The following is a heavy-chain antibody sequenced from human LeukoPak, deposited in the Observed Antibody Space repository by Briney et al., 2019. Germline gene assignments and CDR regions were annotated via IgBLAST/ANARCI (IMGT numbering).Heavy chain of an antibody. CDR2: VIPILGIA. Sequence: SVKVSCKASGGTFSSYAISWVRQAPGQGLEWMGRVIPILGIANYAQKFQGRVTITADKSTSTAYMELSSLRSEDTAVYYCARDFDYDAFDIWGQGTMVTVSS. J-gene: IGHJ3*02. CDR1: GGTFSSYA. V-gene: IGHV1-69*04. CDR3: ARDFDYDAFDI. D-gene: IGHD4-11*01.